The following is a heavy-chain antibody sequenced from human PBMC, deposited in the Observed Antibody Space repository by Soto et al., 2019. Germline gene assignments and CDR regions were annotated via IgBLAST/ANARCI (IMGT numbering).Heavy chain of an antibody. CDR1: GFSLSTSGVG. Sequence: QITLKESGPTLVKPTQTLTLTCTFSGFSLSTSGVGVGWIRQPPGKALEWLALIYWNDDKRYSPSLKSRLTITKDTSKNQVVLTMTNMDPVDTATYYCAHGRYCISTSCPSHYNWFDPWGQGTLVTVSS. CDR3: AHGRYCISTSCPSHYNWFDP. CDR2: IYWNDDK. D-gene: IGHD2-2*01. V-gene: IGHV2-5*01. J-gene: IGHJ5*02.